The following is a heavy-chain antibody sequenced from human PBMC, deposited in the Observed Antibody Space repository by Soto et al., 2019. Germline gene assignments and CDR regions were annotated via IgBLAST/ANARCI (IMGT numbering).Heavy chain of an antibody. CDR3: ALGGWLQLDYFDY. V-gene: IGHV1-69*13. CDR1: GGTFSSYA. CDR2: IIPIFGTA. D-gene: IGHD5-12*01. Sequence: GASVKVSCKASGGTFSSYAISWVRQAPGQGLEWMGGIIPIFGTANYAQKFQGRVTITADESTSTAYMELSSLRSEDTAVYYCALGGWLQLDYFDYWGQGTRVTVSS. J-gene: IGHJ4*02.